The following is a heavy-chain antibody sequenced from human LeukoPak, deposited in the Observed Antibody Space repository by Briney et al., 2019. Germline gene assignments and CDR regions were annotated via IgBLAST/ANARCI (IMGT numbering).Heavy chain of an antibody. CDR1: GYSFTSYW. D-gene: IGHD3-10*01. Sequence: GESLKISCKGSGYSFTSYWIGWVRQMPGKGLEWMGIIYPGDSDTRYSPSFQGQVTISADKSISTAYLQWSSLKASDTAMYYCARHEWGHGSGSFSYGPVDYWGQGTLVTVSS. J-gene: IGHJ4*02. CDR2: IYPGDSDT. V-gene: IGHV5-51*01. CDR3: ARHEWGHGSGSFSYGPVDY.